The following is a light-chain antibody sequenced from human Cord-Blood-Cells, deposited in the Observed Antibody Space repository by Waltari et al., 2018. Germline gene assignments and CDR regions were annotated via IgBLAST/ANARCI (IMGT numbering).Light chain of an antibody. V-gene: IGLV2-14*01. CDR1: SREVGGYNY. CDR2: EVS. Sequence: QSALTQPASVSGSPGQSITLSYPGTSREVGGYNYVPWYQQHPGKAPNLMIYEVSKRPSGVSNPFSGSKSGNTASLTISGLQAEDEADYYCSSDTSSSTWVFGGGTKLTVL. J-gene: IGLJ3*02. CDR3: SSDTSSSTWV.